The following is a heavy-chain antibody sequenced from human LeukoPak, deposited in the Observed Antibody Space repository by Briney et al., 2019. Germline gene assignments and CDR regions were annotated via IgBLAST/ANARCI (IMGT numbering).Heavy chain of an antibody. D-gene: IGHD3-10*01. CDR3: ARLSQTPDYYGGGGYFYLGY. Sequence: ASVRVSCKGFRYTFTSYDINWVRQAPGQGLEWMGWMNPNTGNTGYAPKFQGRVSMTRDTSISTAFLELSGLRFDDTAVYYCARLSQTPDYYGGGGYFYLGYWGQGTRVTVSS. J-gene: IGHJ4*02. V-gene: IGHV1-8*01. CDR1: RYTFTSYD. CDR2: MNPNTGNT.